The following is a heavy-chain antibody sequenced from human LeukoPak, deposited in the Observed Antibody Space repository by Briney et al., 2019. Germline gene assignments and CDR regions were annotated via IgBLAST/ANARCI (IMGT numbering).Heavy chain of an antibody. CDR3: ATDREVAVSHHFYS. V-gene: IGHV3-33*01. CDR2: IWYDGSNK. Sequence: SGRSLRLSCAASGFTFSSYGMHWVRQAPGKGLEWVAVIWYDGSNKYYADSVKGQFTISRDNSKNMLDLELHRLRGEDRAVYYCATDREVAVSHHFYSTGQGDLVTVSS. J-gene: IGHJ4*02. D-gene: IGHD6-19*01. CDR1: GFTFSSYG.